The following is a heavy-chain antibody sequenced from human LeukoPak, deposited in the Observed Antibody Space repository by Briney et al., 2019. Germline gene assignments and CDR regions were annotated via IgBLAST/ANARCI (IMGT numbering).Heavy chain of an antibody. D-gene: IGHD5/OR15-5a*01. V-gene: IGHV3-20*04. Sequence: GGSLRLSCASSGFAFQDSGLSWVRQAPGKGLEWISGINWNGDTTVYADSVKGRFTISRDNAKNSLYLQMNSLRADDTAFYYCARQTRGYVYHIEYWGQDTLVTVSS. CDR1: GFAFQDSG. CDR3: ARQTRGYVYHIEY. J-gene: IGHJ4*02. CDR2: INWNGDTT.